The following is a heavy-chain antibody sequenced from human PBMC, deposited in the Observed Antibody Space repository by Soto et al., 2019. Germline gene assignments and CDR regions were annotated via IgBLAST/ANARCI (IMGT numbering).Heavy chain of an antibody. CDR1: GGSISSSNW. V-gene: IGHV4-4*02. CDR2: IYHSGST. Sequence: QVQLQESGPGLVKPSGTLSLTCAVSGGSISSSNWWSWVRQPPGKGLEWIGEIYHSGSTNYNPSLKERVTISVDKAKNQFSLKLSSVTAADTAVYYCARDKLAGSGSYYKVPRWFDPWGQGTLVTVSS. CDR3: ARDKLAGSGSYYKVPRWFDP. J-gene: IGHJ5*02. D-gene: IGHD3-10*01.